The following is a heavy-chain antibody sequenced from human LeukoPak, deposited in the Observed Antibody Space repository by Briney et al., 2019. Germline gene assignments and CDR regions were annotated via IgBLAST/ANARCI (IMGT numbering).Heavy chain of an antibody. Sequence: GGSLRLSCAASGFTFDDYAMHWVRQAPGKGLEWVSGISWNSGNMGYADSVKGRFTISRDNAKNSLYLQMNSPRPEDTALYYCAKGSGSYYDDERTWYFDYWGQGTLATVSS. CDR1: GFTFDDYA. J-gene: IGHJ4*02. CDR2: ISWNSGNM. V-gene: IGHV3-9*01. CDR3: AKGSGSYYDDERTWYFDY. D-gene: IGHD3-10*01.